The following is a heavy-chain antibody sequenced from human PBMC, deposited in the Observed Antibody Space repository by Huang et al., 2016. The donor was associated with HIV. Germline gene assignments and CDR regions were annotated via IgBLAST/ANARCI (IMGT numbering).Heavy chain of an antibody. CDR3: ARGSLEYSVSSSLDY. CDR2: LMPVFDSP. J-gene: IGHJ4*02. Sequence: QVQLLQSGAEVKKPGSSVKVSCKASGGPFRSYSIAWVRQAPGQGLEWMASLMPVFDSPNYEKKVQGRVRVTAEESTSTVYMELRDLRPDDTAVYFCARGSLEYSVSSSLDYWGQGTHVTVSS. CDR1: GGPFRSYS. D-gene: IGHD4-4*01. V-gene: IGHV1-69*13.